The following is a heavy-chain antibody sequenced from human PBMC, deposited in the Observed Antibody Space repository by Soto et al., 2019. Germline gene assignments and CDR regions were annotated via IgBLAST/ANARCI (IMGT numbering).Heavy chain of an antibody. J-gene: IGHJ5*02. V-gene: IGHV4-4*02. D-gene: IGHD2-2*01. CDR1: GGSISSGTW. CDR3: ARSIPAAPNWFDP. CDR2: IYHSGSP. Sequence: QVQLQESGPGLVKPSGTLSLTCAVSGGSISSGTWWSWVRQSPGRGLEWIGEIYHSGSPNYNPSLKSRVTMSVDKSKNLFSLSLSSVTAADSALYYCARSIPAAPNWFDPWGQGTLVTVSS.